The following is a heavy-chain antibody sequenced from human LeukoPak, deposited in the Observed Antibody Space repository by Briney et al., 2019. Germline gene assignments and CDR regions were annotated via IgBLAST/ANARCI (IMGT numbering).Heavy chain of an antibody. J-gene: IGHJ6*02. D-gene: IGHD3-10*01. V-gene: IGHV1-46*01. CDR2: INPSGGST. Sequence: GASVKVSCKASGYTFTSYYMHWVRQAPGQGLEWMGLINPSGGSTSYAQKFQGRVTMTRDTSTSTVYMELSSLRSEDTAVYYCARDRVRLLWFGELLHYGMDVWGQGTTVTVSS. CDR1: GYTFTSYY. CDR3: ARDRVRLLWFGELLHYGMDV.